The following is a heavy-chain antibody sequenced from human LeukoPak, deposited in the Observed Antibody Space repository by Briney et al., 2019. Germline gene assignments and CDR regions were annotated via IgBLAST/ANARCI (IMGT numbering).Heavy chain of an antibody. CDR2: ISSSSSYI. CDR1: GFTFSSYS. Sequence: PGGSLRLSCAASGFTFSSYSMNWVRQAPGKGLEWVSSISSSSSYIYYADSVKGRFTISRDNAKNSLYLQMNSLRAEDTAVYYCARDPTYCGGDCYSHYYYYYMDVWGKGTTVTVSS. D-gene: IGHD2-21*01. J-gene: IGHJ6*03. V-gene: IGHV3-21*01. CDR3: ARDPTYCGGDCYSHYYYYYMDV.